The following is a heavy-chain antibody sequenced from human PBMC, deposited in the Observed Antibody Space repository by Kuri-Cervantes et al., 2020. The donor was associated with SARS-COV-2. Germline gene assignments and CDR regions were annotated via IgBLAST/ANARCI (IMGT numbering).Heavy chain of an antibody. J-gene: IGHJ4*02. CDR2: IKQDGSEK. Sequence: GGSLRLSCAASGFTFSSYWMSWVRQAPGKGLEWVANIKQDGSEKYYVDSVKGRFTISRDNVKNSLYLQMNSLRAEDTAVYYCARDREFIAARIFDYWGQGTLVTVSS. CDR3: ARDREFIAARIFDY. D-gene: IGHD6-6*01. CDR1: GFTFSSYW. V-gene: IGHV3-7*01.